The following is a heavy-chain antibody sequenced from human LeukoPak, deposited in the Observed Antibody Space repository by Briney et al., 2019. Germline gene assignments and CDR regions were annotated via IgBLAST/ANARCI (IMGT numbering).Heavy chain of an antibody. D-gene: IGHD3-10*01. V-gene: IGHV5-10-1*01. J-gene: IGHJ6*04. CDR2: IDPSDSYT. CDR3: ARHLGQGGWLQWFGEQYYCYGMDV. CDR1: GYSFTSYW. Sequence: GESLRISCKGSGYSFTSYWISWVRQMPGKGLEWMGRIDPSDSYTNYSPSFQGHVTISADKSISTAYLQWSSLKASDTAMYYCARHLGQGGWLQWFGEQYYCYGMDVWGKGTTVTVSS.